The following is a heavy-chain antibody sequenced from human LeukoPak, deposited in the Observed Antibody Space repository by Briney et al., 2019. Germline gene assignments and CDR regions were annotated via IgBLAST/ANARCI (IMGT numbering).Heavy chain of an antibody. CDR2: ISSSSSYI. J-gene: IGHJ4*02. CDR3: ARDTTVVTLSD. D-gene: IGHD2-21*02. V-gene: IGHV3-21*01. Sequence: GGSLRLSCAASGFTFSSYSMNWVRQAPGKGLEWVSSISSSSSYIYYADSVKGRFTISRDNAKNLLYLQMNSLRAEDTAVYYCARDTTVVTLSDWGQGTLVTVSS. CDR1: GFTFSSYS.